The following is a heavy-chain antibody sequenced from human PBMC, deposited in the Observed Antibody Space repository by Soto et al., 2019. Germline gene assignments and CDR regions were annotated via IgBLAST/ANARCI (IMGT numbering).Heavy chain of an antibody. Sequence: SVKVSCKASGGTFGSYAISWVRQAPGQGPEWMGGIIPIFGTANYAQKVQGRVTITADESTSTAYMELSSLRSEDTAVYYCAREHIPGGYFDYWGQGTLVTVSS. J-gene: IGHJ4*02. D-gene: IGHD3-16*01. CDR1: GGTFGSYA. V-gene: IGHV1-69*13. CDR3: AREHIPGGYFDY. CDR2: IIPIFGTA.